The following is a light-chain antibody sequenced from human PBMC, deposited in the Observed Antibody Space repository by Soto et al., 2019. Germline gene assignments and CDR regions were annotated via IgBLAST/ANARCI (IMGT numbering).Light chain of an antibody. CDR1: SSDVGSYNR. Sequence: QSALTQPASVSGSPGQSITNSCTGTSSDVGSYNRVSWYQQHPGKAPKLMIYEGSKRPSGISNRFSGSKSGNTASLTISGLQAEDEAEYYCCSYADSSRIYVFGSGTKLTVL. CDR3: CSYADSSRIYV. CDR2: EGS. J-gene: IGLJ1*01. V-gene: IGLV2-23*01.